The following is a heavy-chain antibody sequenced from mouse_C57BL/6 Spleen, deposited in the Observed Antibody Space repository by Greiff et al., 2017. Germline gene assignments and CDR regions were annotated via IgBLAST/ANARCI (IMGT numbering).Heavy chain of an antibody. V-gene: IGHV1-42*01. CDR2: INPSTGGT. J-gene: IGHJ2*01. Sequence: VQLQQSGPELVKPGASVKISCKASGYSFTGYYMNWVKQSPEKSLEWIGEINPSTGGTTYNQKFKAKATLTVDKSSSTAYMQLKSLTSEDSAVYYCARRGNPDYWGQGTTLTVSS. CDR1: GYSFTGYY. CDR3: ARRGNPDY.